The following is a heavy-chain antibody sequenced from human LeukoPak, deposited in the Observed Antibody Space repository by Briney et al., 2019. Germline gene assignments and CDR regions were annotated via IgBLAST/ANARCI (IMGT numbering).Heavy chain of an antibody. Sequence: GSLRLSCAASGFTFSSYSMNWVRQAPGKGLEWVASITSSSSYIYYADSVKGRFTISRDNAKNSLDLQMDSLRAEDTAVYYCARCSGGWSDYWGQGTLVTVSS. CDR3: ARCSGGWSDY. CDR2: ITSSSSYI. V-gene: IGHV3-21*01. D-gene: IGHD6-19*01. CDR1: GFTFSSYS. J-gene: IGHJ4*01.